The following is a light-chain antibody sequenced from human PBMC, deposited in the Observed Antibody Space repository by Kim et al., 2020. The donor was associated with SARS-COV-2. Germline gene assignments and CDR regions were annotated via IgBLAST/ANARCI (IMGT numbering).Light chain of an antibody. Sequence: DIQLAQSPSSLSASVGDRVTITCRTSRGISNYLAWFQQKPGKLPELLIYSASTLRSGVPSRFSGSGSGTDFTLTINGLQPEDVAVYYCQKYNSAPYTFGQGTKLEI. V-gene: IGKV1-27*01. CDR3: QKYNSAPYT. J-gene: IGKJ2*01. CDR2: SAS. CDR1: RGISNY.